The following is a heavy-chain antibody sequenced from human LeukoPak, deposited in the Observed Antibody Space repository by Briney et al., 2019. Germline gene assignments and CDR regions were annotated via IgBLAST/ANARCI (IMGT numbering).Heavy chain of an antibody. J-gene: IGHJ3*02. CDR3: ARQYTSSWDDAFDI. CDR1: GGSLSGFY. Sequence: PSETLSLTCNVSGGSLSGFYWNWIRQTPGNGLEWIGNIYDSESSNFDPSLKSRVTISVDRSKNQFSLKLSSVTAADTAVYYCARQYTSSWDDAFDIWGQGTMVTVSS. CDR2: IYDSESS. D-gene: IGHD6-13*01. V-gene: IGHV4-59*01.